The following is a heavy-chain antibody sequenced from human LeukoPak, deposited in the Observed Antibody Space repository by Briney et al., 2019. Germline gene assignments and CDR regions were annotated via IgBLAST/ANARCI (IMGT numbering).Heavy chain of an antibody. J-gene: IGHJ4*02. D-gene: IGHD2-21*02. Sequence: GGSLRLSCAASGFTFGGSAMHWVRQASGKGLEWVGRIRSKANSYATAYAASVKGRFTISRDDSKNTAYLQMNSLRAEDTAVYYCAKDGPPYCGGDCYSSHFDYWGQGTLVTVSS. CDR1: GFTFGGSA. V-gene: IGHV3-73*01. CDR3: AKDGPPYCGGDCYSSHFDY. CDR2: IRSKANSYAT.